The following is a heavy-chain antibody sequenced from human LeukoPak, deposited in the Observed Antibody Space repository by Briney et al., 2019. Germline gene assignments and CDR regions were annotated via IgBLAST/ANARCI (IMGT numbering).Heavy chain of an antibody. J-gene: IGHJ4*02. V-gene: IGHV4-4*02. D-gene: IGHD6-19*01. CDR3: TCHSGWSGPSE. CDR1: GGSISSSW. CDR2: IFHSGST. Sequence: TLSLTCAVSGGSISSSWWSWVRQPPGKGLEWIGEIFHSGSTNYNPSLKSRVTISVDKSKNHFSLELTSVTAADTAVYYCTCHSGWSGPSEWGQGTLDIVSS.